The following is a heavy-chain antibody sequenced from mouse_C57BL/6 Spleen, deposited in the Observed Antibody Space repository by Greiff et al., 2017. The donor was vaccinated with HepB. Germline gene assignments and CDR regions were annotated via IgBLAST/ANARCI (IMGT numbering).Heavy chain of an antibody. V-gene: IGHV1-80*01. CDR3: AYGSSYRYFDV. CDR1: GYAFSSYW. Sequence: VKLMESGAELVKPGASVKISCKASGYAFSSYWMNWVKQRPGKGLEWIGQIYPGDGDTNYNGKFKGKATLTADKSSSTAYMQLSSLTSEDSAVYFCAYGSSYRYFDVWGTGTTVTVSS. J-gene: IGHJ1*03. D-gene: IGHD1-1*01. CDR2: IYPGDGDT.